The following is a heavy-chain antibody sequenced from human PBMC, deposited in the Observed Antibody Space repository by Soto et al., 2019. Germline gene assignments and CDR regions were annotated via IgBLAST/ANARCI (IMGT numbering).Heavy chain of an antibody. CDR1: GYTFTSYD. Sequence: QVQLVQSGAEVKKPGASVKVSCKASGYTFTSYDSNWVRQATGQGLEWMGWMNPNSGNTGYAQKFQGRVTMTRNTSITTAYMELSSLRSGDTAVYYCARERSSGWYVDYWGQGTLVTVSS. CDR3: ARERSSGWYVDY. CDR2: MNPNSGNT. J-gene: IGHJ4*02. V-gene: IGHV1-8*01. D-gene: IGHD6-19*01.